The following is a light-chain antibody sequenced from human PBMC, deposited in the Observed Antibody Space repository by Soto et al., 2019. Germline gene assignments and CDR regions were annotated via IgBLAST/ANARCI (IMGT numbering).Light chain of an antibody. CDR3: SSHTSSSTLEV. Sequence: QSALTQPASVSGSPGQSITISCTGTSSDVGGYNYASWYQQHPGKAPKLMIYDVSNRPSGVSNRFSGSKSGNTASLTISGLQAEDEADYYCSSHTSSSTLEVFGTGTKLTVL. CDR2: DVS. CDR1: SSDVGGYNY. V-gene: IGLV2-14*01. J-gene: IGLJ1*01.